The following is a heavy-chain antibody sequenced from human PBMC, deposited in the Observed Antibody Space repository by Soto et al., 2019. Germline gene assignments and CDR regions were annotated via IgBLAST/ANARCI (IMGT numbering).Heavy chain of an antibody. CDR2: ISYDGSNK. D-gene: IGHD3-10*02. V-gene: IGHV3-30-3*01. Sequence: GGSLRLSCATSGFTFKSCTLHWVRQTPGRGLQWVAVISYDGSNKYYADSVRGRFTISRDNSNSTLYLQMNSLRADDSAVYYCVGASMWTGKGLEYWGQGALVTV. CDR3: VGASMWTGKGLEY. J-gene: IGHJ4*02. CDR1: GFTFKSCT.